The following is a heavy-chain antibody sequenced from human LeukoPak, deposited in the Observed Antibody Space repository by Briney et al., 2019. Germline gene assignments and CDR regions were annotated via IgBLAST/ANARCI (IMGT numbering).Heavy chain of an antibody. CDR1: GYTFTGYY. CDR2: INPNSGGT. D-gene: IGHD3-9*01. V-gene: IGHV1-2*02. CDR3: ARGFVRDFDWSFQADAFDI. J-gene: IGHJ3*02. Sequence: ASVKVSCKASGYTFTGYYMHWVRQAPGQGLEWMGWINPNSGGTNYAQKFQGRVTMTRDTSISTAYMELSRLRSDDTAVYYCARGFVRDFDWSFQADAFDIWGQGTMVTVSS.